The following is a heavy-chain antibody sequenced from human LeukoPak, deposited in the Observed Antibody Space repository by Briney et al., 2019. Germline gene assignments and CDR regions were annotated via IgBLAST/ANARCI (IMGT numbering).Heavy chain of an antibody. CDR1: GFTFSSYG. J-gene: IGHJ2*01. CDR3: ARVRGSGSDSWYIDL. V-gene: IGHV3-33*01. Sequence: GGSLRLSCAAPGFTFSSYGMHWVRQAPGEGLEWVAIIWYDGSNKYYTDSVKGRFTISKDNSKNTLYLQMNSLRAEDTAVYYCARVRGSGSDSWYIDLWGRGTLVTVSS. CDR2: IWYDGSNK. D-gene: IGHD5-12*01.